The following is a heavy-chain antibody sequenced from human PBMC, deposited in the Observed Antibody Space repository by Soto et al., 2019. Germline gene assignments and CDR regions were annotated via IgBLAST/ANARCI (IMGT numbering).Heavy chain of an antibody. D-gene: IGHD3-22*01. CDR2: ISYDGSNK. V-gene: IGHV3-30*18. CDR1: GFTFSSYG. J-gene: IGHJ4*02. Sequence: PGXSLRLSCAASGFTFSSYGMHWVRQAPGKGLEWVAVISYDGSNKYYADSVKGRFTISRDNSKNTLYLQMNSLRAEDTAVYYCAKLYTDDSSAPRHYCGQGTLVTVSS. CDR3: AKLYTDDSSAPRHY.